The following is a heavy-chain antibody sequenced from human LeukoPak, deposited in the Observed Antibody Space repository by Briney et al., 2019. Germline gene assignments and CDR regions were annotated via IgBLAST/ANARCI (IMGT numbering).Heavy chain of an antibody. CDR3: TRALRIAVAGIQCYFDL. J-gene: IGHJ4*02. V-gene: IGHV3-49*04. CDR2: IRSKTYTGTT. CDR1: GFTFGDYA. D-gene: IGHD6-19*01. Sequence: PGGSLRLSCTASGFTFGDYALSWVRQAPGKGLEWVAFIRSKTYTGTTDYAASVKGRFTISRDDSKGIAYLQMNSLNTEDTAVYYCTRALRIAVAGIQCYFDLWGQGTLVTASS.